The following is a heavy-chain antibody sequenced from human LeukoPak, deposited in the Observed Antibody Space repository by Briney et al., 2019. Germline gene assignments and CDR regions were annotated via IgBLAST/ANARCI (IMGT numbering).Heavy chain of an antibody. CDR3: ARLGPPNCGGDCYSDY. Sequence: KPGESLKISCKGSGYNFTTYWIGWVRQLPGKGLELMAMIYPGDSDTRYSPSFQGQVTISADKSIRTAYLQWSSLRASDTAMYYCARLGPPNCGGDCYSDYWGQGTLSTVSS. CDR1: GYNFTTYW. D-gene: IGHD2-21*02. V-gene: IGHV5-51*03. J-gene: IGHJ4*02. CDR2: IYPGDSDT.